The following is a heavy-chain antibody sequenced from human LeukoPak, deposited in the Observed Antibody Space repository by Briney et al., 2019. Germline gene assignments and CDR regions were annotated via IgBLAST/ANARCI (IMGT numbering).Heavy chain of an antibody. D-gene: IGHD2-21*02. CDR1: GGAIDNYY. CDR2: VYYSGTI. J-gene: IGHJ1*01. CDR3: ARHGTAAGPFQL. V-gene: IGHV4-59*08. Sequence: PSETLSLTCTVSGGAIDNYYWSWIRQPPGKGLEWLAYVYYSGTINYNPSLESRVTISVDTSKNQFSLRLTSVAAADTAVYYCARHGTAAGPFQLWGQGTLVTVSS.